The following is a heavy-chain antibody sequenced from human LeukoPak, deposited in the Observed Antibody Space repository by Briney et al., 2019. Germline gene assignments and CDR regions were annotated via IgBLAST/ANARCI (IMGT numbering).Heavy chain of an antibody. D-gene: IGHD3-22*01. CDR2: IYHSGST. V-gene: IGHV4-30-2*01. CDR1: GGSISSGGYS. Sequence: SQTLSLTCAVSGGSISSGGYSWSWIRQPPGKGLEWIGYIYHSGSTYYNPSLKSRVTISVDRSKNQFSLKLSSVTAADTAVYYCARANPEYYYDSTRYWYFDPWGRGTLVTVSS. J-gene: IGHJ2*01. CDR3: ARANPEYYYDSTRYWYFDP.